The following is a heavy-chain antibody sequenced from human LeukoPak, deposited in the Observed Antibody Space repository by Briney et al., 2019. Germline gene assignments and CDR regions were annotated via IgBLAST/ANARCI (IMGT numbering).Heavy chain of an antibody. CDR3: AKDWDS. CDR2: ISGSGGGGT. J-gene: IGHJ4*02. Sequence: GGSLRLSCVASGFPFRSYAMNWVRQAPGKGLEWVSVISGSGGGGTYYADSVKGRFTISQDNSKNTLYLEMNSLRADDTAVYYCAKDWDSWGQGTLVTVSS. V-gene: IGHV3-23*01. D-gene: IGHD1-26*01. CDR1: GFPFRSYA.